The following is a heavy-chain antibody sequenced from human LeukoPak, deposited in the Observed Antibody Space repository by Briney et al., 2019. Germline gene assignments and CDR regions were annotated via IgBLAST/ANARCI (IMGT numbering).Heavy chain of an antibody. D-gene: IGHD3-22*01. V-gene: IGHV3-53*01. CDR2: IYRGGST. Sequence: PGGSLRLSCAASGFTVSNNYMSWVRQAPGKGLEWVSLIYRGGSTYYADSVKGRFTISRDNSKNTLYPQMNSLRAEDTAVYYCAKDWRADSSGAFDYWGQGTLVTVSS. CDR1: GFTVSNNY. CDR3: AKDWRADSSGAFDY. J-gene: IGHJ4*02.